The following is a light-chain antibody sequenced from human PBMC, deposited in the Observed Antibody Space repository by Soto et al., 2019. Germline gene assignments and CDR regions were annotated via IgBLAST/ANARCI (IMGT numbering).Light chain of an antibody. CDR1: SSNLGAGFD. CDR2: GNN. J-gene: IGLJ3*02. CDR3: AAWDDTLSVWV. V-gene: IGLV1-40*01. Sequence: QSVLTQPPSVSGAPGQGVTISCTGSSSNLGAGFDVHWYQQLPGTAPKLLMYGNNNRPSGVPDRFSGSRSGTSASLAISGLQSEDEADYYCAAWDDTLSVWVFGGGTKVTVL.